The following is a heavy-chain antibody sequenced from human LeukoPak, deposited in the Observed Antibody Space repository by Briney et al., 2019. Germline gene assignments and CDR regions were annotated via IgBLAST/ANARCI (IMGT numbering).Heavy chain of an antibody. Sequence: WASVKVSCKASGYTFTTYGISWVRQAPGQGLEWLGRIIVYNGNTNYAQKLQGRVTMTTDTSTSTAYMELRSLRSDDTAVYYCARMILLLGDVLTIPPRGFDYWGQGTLVTVSS. J-gene: IGHJ4*02. D-gene: IGHD3-9*01. CDR3: ARMILLLGDVLTIPPRGFDY. CDR2: IIVYNGNT. V-gene: IGHV1-18*01. CDR1: GYTFTTYG.